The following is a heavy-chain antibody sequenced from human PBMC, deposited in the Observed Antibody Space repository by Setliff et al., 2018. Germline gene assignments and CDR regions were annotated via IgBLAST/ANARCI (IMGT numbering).Heavy chain of an antibody. CDR1: GYSISSGYY. Sequence: PSETLSLTCTVSGYSISSGYYWGWIRQPPGKGLEWIGCIYYSGSTYYNPSLKSRVTISVDTSKNQFSLKLSSVTAADTAVYYCARRGRGSSWFDTLFDYWGQGTLVTVSS. J-gene: IGHJ4*02. D-gene: IGHD6-13*01. CDR2: IYYSGST. V-gene: IGHV4-38-2*02. CDR3: ARRGRGSSWFDTLFDY.